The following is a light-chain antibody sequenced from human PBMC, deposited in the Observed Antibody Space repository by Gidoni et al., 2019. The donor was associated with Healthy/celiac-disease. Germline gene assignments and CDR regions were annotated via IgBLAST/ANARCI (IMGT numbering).Light chain of an antibody. CDR2: EGS. CDR1: SSDVGSYNL. J-gene: IGLJ3*02. Sequence: QSALTQPASVSGSPGQSITLSCTGTSSDVGSYNLFSWYQQPPVKAPKLMIYEGSKRPSVVSNRFSGSKSGNTASLTISGLQAEDEADYYCCSYAGSSTWVFGGGTKLTVL. CDR3: CSYAGSSTWV. V-gene: IGLV2-23*01.